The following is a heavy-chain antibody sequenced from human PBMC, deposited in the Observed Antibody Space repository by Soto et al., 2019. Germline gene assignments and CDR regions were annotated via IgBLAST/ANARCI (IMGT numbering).Heavy chain of an antibody. CDR3: ARGSTDSYPGSRIFDY. Sequence: PGGSLRLSCVASGLTFGSRAMTWFRQAPGEGLQWVSTITDTGGDAKYADSVRGRFVISRDNSRKTLYLQMTSLTAEDSAMYYCARGSTDSYPGSRIFDYWGQGTLVTVSS. D-gene: IGHD3-10*01. CDR2: ITDTGGDA. J-gene: IGHJ4*02. V-gene: IGHV3-23*01. CDR1: GLTFGSRA.